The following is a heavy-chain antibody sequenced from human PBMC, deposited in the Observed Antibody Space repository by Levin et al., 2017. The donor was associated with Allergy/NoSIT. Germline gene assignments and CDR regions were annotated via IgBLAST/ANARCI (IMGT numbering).Heavy chain of an antibody. CDR3: ARGRDSSTWCDH. CDR2: IETHSGGT. CDR1: GYAFTGYY. D-gene: IGHD6-13*01. V-gene: IGHV1-2*02. J-gene: IGHJ5*02. Sequence: ASVKVSCKASGYAFTGYYMHWLRQSPGQGPEWMGWIETHSGGTKYAQKFQGRVSMTRDTSITTAYMELSRLTYDDTAVYYCARGRDSSTWCDHWGQGTLVTVSS.